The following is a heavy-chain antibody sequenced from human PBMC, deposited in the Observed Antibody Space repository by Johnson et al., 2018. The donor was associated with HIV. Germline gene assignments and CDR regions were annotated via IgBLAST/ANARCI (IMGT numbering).Heavy chain of an antibody. CDR2: ISGRGSST. CDR1: KFIFSSYA. D-gene: IGHD3-10*01. Sequence: VQLVESGGGLVKPGGSLRLSCAASKFIFSSYAMRWVRQGPGKGLEWVSGISGRGSSTHYEEYVKGRFTISRDNSKNTLYLQMNSLRVEYTAIYYCANDQSGVPSAGSACGIWVQGTMVTVSS. CDR3: ANDQSGVPSAGSACGI. V-gene: IGHV3-23*04. J-gene: IGHJ3*02.